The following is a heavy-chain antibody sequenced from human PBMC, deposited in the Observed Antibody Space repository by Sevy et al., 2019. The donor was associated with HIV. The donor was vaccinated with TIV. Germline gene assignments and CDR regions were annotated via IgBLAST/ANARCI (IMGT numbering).Heavy chain of an antibody. J-gene: IGHJ6*02. CDR3: ARDPDYGGKSYYYYGMDV. Sequence: SETLSLTCTVSGGSISSYYWSWIRQPAGKGLEWIGRIYTSGSTNYNPSLKSRVTMSVDTSKNQFSLKLSSVTAADTAVYYCARDPDYGGKSYYYYGMDVWGQWTTVTVSS. CDR2: IYTSGST. D-gene: IGHD4-17*01. CDR1: GGSISSYY. V-gene: IGHV4-4*07.